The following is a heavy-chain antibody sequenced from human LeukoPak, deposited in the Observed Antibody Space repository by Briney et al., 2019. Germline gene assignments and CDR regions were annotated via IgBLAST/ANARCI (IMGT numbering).Heavy chain of an antibody. CDR1: AFIFSGHW. Sequence: PGGSLRLSCEGSAFIFSGHWMNWVRQAPGKGLEWVSYISSSSSTIYYADSVKGRFTISRDNAKNSLYLQMNSLRAEDTAVYYCARVLKSGSYSPFDYWGQGTLVTVSS. CDR3: ARVLKSGSYSPFDY. V-gene: IGHV3-48*01. CDR2: ISSSSSTI. D-gene: IGHD1-26*01. J-gene: IGHJ4*02.